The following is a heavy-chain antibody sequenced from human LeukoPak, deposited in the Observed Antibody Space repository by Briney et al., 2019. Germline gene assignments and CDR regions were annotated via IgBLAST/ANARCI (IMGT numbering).Heavy chain of an antibody. V-gene: IGHV1-69*05. CDR2: IIPIFGTA. D-gene: IGHD3-16*01. J-gene: IGHJ4*02. CDR3: ARDGPPGGGFIGDY. CDR1: GGTFSSYA. Sequence: SVKVSCKASGGTFSSYAISWVRQAPGQGLEWMGGIIPIFGTANYAQKLQGRVTITTDESTSTAYMELSSLRSEDTAVYYCARDGPPGGGFIGDYWGQGTLVTVSS.